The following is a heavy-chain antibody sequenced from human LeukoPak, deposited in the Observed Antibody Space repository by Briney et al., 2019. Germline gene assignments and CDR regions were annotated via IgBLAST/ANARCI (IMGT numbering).Heavy chain of an antibody. CDR1: GGSFRGYY. Sequence: SETLSLTCAVYGGSFRGYYWSRIRQPPGKGLEWIGEINHSGSTHYNPSLKSRVTISVDTPKNQFSLRLSSVTAADTAVYYCARGLPFTIVLMVYGNWFDPWGQGTLVTVSS. J-gene: IGHJ5*02. CDR2: INHSGST. D-gene: IGHD2-8*01. V-gene: IGHV4-34*01. CDR3: ARGLPFTIVLMVYGNWFDP.